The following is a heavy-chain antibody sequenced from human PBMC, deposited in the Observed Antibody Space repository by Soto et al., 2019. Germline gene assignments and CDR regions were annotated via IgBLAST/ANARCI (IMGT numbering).Heavy chain of an antibody. V-gene: IGHV1-46*01. Sequence: GASVKVSCKASGYTFTSYYMHWVRQAPGQGLEWMGIINPSGGSTSYAQKFQGRVTMTRDTSTSTVYMELSSLRSEDTAVYYCAREGITIFGVVIPGWFDPWGQGTLVPVSS. CDR3: AREGITIFGVVIPGWFDP. J-gene: IGHJ5*02. CDR2: INPSGGST. CDR1: GYTFTSYY. D-gene: IGHD3-3*01.